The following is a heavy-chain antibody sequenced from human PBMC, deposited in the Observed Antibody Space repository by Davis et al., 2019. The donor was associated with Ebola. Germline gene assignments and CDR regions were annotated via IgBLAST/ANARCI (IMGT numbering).Heavy chain of an antibody. D-gene: IGHD3-22*01. CDR2: INPNSGGT. CDR1: VYTFTGYY. CDR3: ARIVVIPNWFDP. Sequence: AASVKVSCKASVYTFTGYYMHWVRQAPGQGLEWMGRINPNSGGTNYAQKLQGRVTMTTDTSTSTAYMELRSLRSDDTAVYYCARIVVIPNWFDPWGQGTLVTVSS. J-gene: IGHJ5*02. V-gene: IGHV1-2*06.